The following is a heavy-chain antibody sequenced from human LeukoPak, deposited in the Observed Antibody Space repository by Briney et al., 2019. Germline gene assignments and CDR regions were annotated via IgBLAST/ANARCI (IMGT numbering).Heavy chain of an antibody. CDR3: ARGDYDISTGCQHWYFDL. CDR1: GGSIISTNW. CDR2: IYHTGGT. Sequence: PSETLSLTCAVSGGSIISTNWWTWVRQPPGKGLEWIGEIYHTGGTNRNPSLQSRVTISVDKSKNQFSLSLSSVTAADTAVYYCARGDYDISTGCQHWYFDLWGRGTLVTVSS. V-gene: IGHV4-4*02. J-gene: IGHJ2*01. D-gene: IGHD3-9*01.